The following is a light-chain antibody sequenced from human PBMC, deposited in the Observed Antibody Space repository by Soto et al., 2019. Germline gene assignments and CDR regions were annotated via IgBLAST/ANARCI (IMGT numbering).Light chain of an antibody. CDR1: QSVGNNY. CDR3: QQYAYSPRT. V-gene: IGKV3-20*01. CDR2: DAS. Sequence: EVVLTQSPGTLSLSPGERATLPCRASQSVGNNYLAWYQQKPGQAPRLLIYDASTRATGIPDRFSGSGSGTDFTLSISTLEPEDFAVYYCQQYAYSPRTVGRGT. J-gene: IGKJ2*01.